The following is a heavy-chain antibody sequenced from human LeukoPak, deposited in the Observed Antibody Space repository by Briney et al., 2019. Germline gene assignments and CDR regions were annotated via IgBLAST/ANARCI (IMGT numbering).Heavy chain of an antibody. CDR2: INHSGST. J-gene: IGHJ4*02. CDR3: ARGSFTDILTYYFDY. V-gene: IGHV4-38-2*02. CDR1: GYSISSDYY. Sequence: SETLSLTCTVSGYSISSDYYWAWIRQPPGKGLDWIGEINHSGSTNYNPSLKSRVTISIDTSKNQFSLKMTSVTAADTATYYCARGSFTDILTYYFDYWGRGTLVTVSS. D-gene: IGHD3-9*01.